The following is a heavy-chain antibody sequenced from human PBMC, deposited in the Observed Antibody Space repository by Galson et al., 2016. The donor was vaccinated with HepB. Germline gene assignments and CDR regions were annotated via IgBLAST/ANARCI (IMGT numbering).Heavy chain of an antibody. CDR1: GFSFSSHG. D-gene: IGHD3-22*01. J-gene: IGHJ3*02. V-gene: IGHV3-30*18. CDR2: ISYDGNNK. CDR3: AKENFVYYDTMGYYPDAFDM. Sequence: SLRLSCAASGFSFSSHGMHWVRQAPGKGLEWVAVISYDGNNKYYADSVKGRFTISRDNSKNTLYLQMHSLRTEDTAVYYCAKENFVYYDTMGYYPDAFDMWGQGTMATVSS.